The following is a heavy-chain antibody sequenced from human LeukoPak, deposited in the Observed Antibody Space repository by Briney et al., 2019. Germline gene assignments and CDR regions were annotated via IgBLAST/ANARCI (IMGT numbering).Heavy chain of an antibody. V-gene: IGHV1-69*04. CDR2: IIPILGIA. J-gene: IGHJ6*02. CDR1: GGTFSSYA. Sequence: SVKVSCKASGGTFSSYAISWVRQAPGQGLEWMGRIIPILGIANYAQEFQGRVTITADKSTSTAYMELSSLRSEDTAVYYCARDQVGYGSGSYGRMDVWGQGTTVTVSS. D-gene: IGHD3-10*01. CDR3: ARDQVGYGSGSYGRMDV.